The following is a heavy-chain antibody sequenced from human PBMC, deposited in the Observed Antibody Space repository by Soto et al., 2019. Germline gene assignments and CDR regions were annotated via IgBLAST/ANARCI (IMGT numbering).Heavy chain of an antibody. V-gene: IGHV4-31*03. D-gene: IGHD3-22*01. J-gene: IGHJ5*02. Sequence: SETLSLTCTVSGGSISSGNYYWSWIRQHPGKGLEWIGYIYNSGYTYYNPSLNSRVAISRDTSKNQLSLNLSSVTAADTAVYYCARGEITIIVGGFDPWGQGTLVTVSS. CDR2: IYNSGYT. CDR3: ARGEITIIVGGFDP. CDR1: GGSISSGNYY.